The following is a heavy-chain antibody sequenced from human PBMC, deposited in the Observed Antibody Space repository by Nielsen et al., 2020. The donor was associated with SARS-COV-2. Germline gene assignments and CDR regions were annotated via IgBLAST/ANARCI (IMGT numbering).Heavy chain of an antibody. CDR3: ARTEG. Sequence: SVKVSCKASGGSFNAISWVRQTPGQGLEWMGGIVPSSDTTTYAQKFQGRVTITADKSRRIVHMEMRSLRSDDTGVYYCARTEGWGQGTLVTVS. CDR1: GGSFNA. J-gene: IGHJ4*02. V-gene: IGHV1-69*06. CDR2: IVPSSDTT.